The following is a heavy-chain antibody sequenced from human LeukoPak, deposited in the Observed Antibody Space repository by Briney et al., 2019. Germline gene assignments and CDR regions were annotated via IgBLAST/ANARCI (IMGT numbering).Heavy chain of an antibody. Sequence: ASVKVSCKASGYTFTSYYMHWVRQAPGQGPEWMGIINPSGGSTSYAQKFQGRVTMTRDTSTSTVYMELSSLRSEDTAVYYCARARYSSSWYWHYYGMDVWGQGTTVTVSS. CDR1: GYTFTSYY. CDR3: ARARYSSSWYWHYYGMDV. J-gene: IGHJ6*02. CDR2: INPSGGST. V-gene: IGHV1-46*01. D-gene: IGHD6-13*01.